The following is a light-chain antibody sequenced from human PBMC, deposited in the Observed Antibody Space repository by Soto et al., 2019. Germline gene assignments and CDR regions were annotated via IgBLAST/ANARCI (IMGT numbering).Light chain of an antibody. Sequence: DIQMTQSPSSLSASVGDRVTITCQASQDISSYLNWYQLKPGKAPKFLIYDASNLETGVPSRFSGSGSGTDFTFPISSLQPEDITTYYCQQYDNLPRGFGPGTKVDLK. V-gene: IGKV1-33*01. J-gene: IGKJ3*01. CDR2: DAS. CDR3: QQYDNLPRG. CDR1: QDISSY.